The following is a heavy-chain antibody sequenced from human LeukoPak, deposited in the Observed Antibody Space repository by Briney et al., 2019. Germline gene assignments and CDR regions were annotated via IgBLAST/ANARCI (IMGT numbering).Heavy chain of an antibody. D-gene: IGHD5-12*01. CDR3: ARERYSGYAFGLRTAGSFDY. Sequence: SETLSLTCAVSGGSISSNSYYWGWIRQPPGKGLEWIGSIYYSGSTYYNPSLKSRVTISVDTSKNQFSLKLSSVTAADTAVYYCARERYSGYAFGLRTAGSFDYWGQGTLVTVSS. CDR2: IYYSGST. CDR1: GGSISSNSYY. V-gene: IGHV4-39*07. J-gene: IGHJ4*02.